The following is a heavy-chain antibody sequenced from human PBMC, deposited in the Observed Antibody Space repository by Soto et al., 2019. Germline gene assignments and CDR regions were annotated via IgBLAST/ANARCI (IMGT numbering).Heavy chain of an antibody. J-gene: IGHJ4*02. V-gene: IGHV3-30*18. Sequence: GGSLRLSCAASGSTFSDNAMHWVRQAPGKGLEWVAVVSHDGRNTHYADSVKGRFTISRDSSKNTVSLEMTSLRAEDTAVYYCAKGGRQWLVTSDFNYWGQGALVTVSS. CDR2: VSHDGRNT. CDR3: AKGGRQWLVTSDFNY. D-gene: IGHD6-19*01. CDR1: GSTFSDNA.